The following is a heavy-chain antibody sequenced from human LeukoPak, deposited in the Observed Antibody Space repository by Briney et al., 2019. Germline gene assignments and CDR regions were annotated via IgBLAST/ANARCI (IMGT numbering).Heavy chain of an antibody. Sequence: KPSETLSLTCAVYGGSFSGYYWSWIRQPPGKGLEWIGEINHSGSTNYNPSLKSRVTISVDTSKNQFSLKLSSVTAADTAVYYCARGIGRGYCSSTSCPITYAFDIWGQGTMVTVPS. J-gene: IGHJ3*02. CDR2: INHSGST. CDR1: GGSFSGYY. CDR3: ARGIGRGYCSSTSCPITYAFDI. V-gene: IGHV4-34*01. D-gene: IGHD2-2*01.